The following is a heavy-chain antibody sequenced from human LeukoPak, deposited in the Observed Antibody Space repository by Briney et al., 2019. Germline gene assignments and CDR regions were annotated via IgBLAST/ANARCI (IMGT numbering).Heavy chain of an antibody. Sequence: PSETLSLTCTVSGGSISSYYWSWIRQPPGKGLEWIGYIYHNGGTNYNPSLKSRVTISVDPSKNQFSLKLTSVTAADTAVYYCARVGGGLIDYWGQGTLVTVSS. V-gene: IGHV4-59*01. J-gene: IGHJ4*02. D-gene: IGHD3-16*01. CDR3: ARVGGGLIDY. CDR2: IYHNGGT. CDR1: GGSISSYY.